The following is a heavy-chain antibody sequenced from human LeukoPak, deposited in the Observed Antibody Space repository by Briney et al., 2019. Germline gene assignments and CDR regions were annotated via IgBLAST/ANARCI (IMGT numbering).Heavy chain of an antibody. CDR3: TTGDL. V-gene: IGHV3-15*01. J-gene: IGHJ6*04. Sequence: GGSLRLSCAASGFTFSNAWMSRVRQAPGKGLEWVCRIKSKTDGGTADYAAPVKGRFTISRDDSKNTLYLQMNSLKTEDTAVYYCTTGDLWGKGTTVTVSS. CDR1: GFTFSNAW. CDR2: IKSKTDGGTA.